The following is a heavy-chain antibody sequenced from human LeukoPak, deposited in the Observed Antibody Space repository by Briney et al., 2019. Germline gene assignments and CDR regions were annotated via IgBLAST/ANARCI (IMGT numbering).Heavy chain of an antibody. CDR3: ARDLTISGAGSGYEKEADY. V-gene: IGHV3-21*01. CDR1: GFTFSSYG. D-gene: IGHD5-12*01. Sequence: GGSLRLSCAASGFTFSSYGMSWVRQAPGKGLEWVSSISSSSSYIYYADSVKGRFTISRDNAENSLYLQMNSLRAEDTAVYYCARDLTISGAGSGYEKEADYWGQGTLVTVSS. CDR2: ISSSSSYI. J-gene: IGHJ4*02.